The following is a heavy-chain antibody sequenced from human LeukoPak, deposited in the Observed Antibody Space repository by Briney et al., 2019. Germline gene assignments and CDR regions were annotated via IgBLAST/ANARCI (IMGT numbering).Heavy chain of an antibody. J-gene: IGHJ4*02. CDR2: INHSGST. CDR3: ARGPYDYYDSSGYPGDY. CDR1: GGSFSGYY. V-gene: IGHV4-34*01. D-gene: IGHD3-22*01. Sequence: TSETLSLTCAVYGGSFSGYYWSWIRQPPGKGLGWIGEINHSGSTNYNPSLKSRVTISVDTSKNQFSLKLSSVTAADTAVYYCARGPYDYYDSSGYPGDYWGQGTLVTVSS.